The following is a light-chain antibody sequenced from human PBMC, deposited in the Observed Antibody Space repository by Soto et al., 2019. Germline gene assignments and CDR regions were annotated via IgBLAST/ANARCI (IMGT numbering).Light chain of an antibody. J-gene: IGKJ5*01. CDR2: AAF. CDR3: QQADSFPIT. Sequence: DIHMTQSPSSVSASLGDRVTISFRAREDINSRLAWYQQKLGNAPKLLIYAAFILQSGVPSRFSGYGSGTDFTLSISSLQPEDFATYYCQQADSFPITFGQGTRLEIK. CDR1: EDINSR. V-gene: IGKV1-12*01.